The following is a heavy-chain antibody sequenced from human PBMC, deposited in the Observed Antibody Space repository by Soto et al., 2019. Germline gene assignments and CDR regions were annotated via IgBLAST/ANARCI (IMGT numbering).Heavy chain of an antibody. V-gene: IGHV1-69*08. CDR3: AREDRDRETGLVPAAIDGMDV. Sequence: QVQLVQSRAEMKKPGSSVKVSCKASGGTFSRYSITWVRQAPGHGLEWIGRIIPIFGIASYAQKFQGRVTITADESTSTAYMELSSLRSDDTAVYYCAREDRDRETGLVPAAIDGMDVWGQGTTVTVSS. CDR2: IIPIFGIA. D-gene: IGHD2-2*01. J-gene: IGHJ6*02. CDR1: GGTFSRYS.